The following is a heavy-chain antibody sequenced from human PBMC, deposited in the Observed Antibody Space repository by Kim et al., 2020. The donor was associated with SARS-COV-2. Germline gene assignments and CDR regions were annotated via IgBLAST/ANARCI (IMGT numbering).Heavy chain of an antibody. D-gene: IGHD2-8*02. V-gene: IGHV4-4*02. CDR2: IYHSGST. CDR3: ARDAFGCTGGVCDKGVFDY. CDR1: GGSISSSNW. Sequence: SETLSLTCAVSGGSISSSNWWSWVRQPPGKGLEWIGEIYHSGSTNYNPSLKSRVTISVDKSKNQFSLKLSSVTAADTAVYYCARDAFGCTGGVCDKGVFDYWGQGTLVTVSS. J-gene: IGHJ4*02.